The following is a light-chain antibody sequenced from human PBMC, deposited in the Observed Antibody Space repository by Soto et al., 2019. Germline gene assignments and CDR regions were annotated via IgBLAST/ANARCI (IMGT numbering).Light chain of an antibody. J-gene: IGLJ3*02. V-gene: IGLV6-57*01. CDR3: QSYDATNQV. CDR2: EDN. CDR1: RGSIASNY. Sequence: NFMLTQPHSVSESPGQTVIISCTRSRGSIASNYVQWYQQRPGSSPTTVIYEDNQRPSGVPDRFSGSIDSSSNSASLTISGLETEDEADYYCQSYDATNQVFGGGTKLTVL.